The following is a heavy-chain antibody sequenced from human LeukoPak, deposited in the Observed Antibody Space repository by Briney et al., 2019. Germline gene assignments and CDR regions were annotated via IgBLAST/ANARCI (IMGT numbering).Heavy chain of an antibody. Sequence: SGTLSLTCAVSGGSISSSNWWSWVRQPPGKGLEWIGEIYHSGSTNYNPSLKSRVTISVDTSKNQFSLKLSSVTAADTAVYYCAREYGGDPHFDYWGQGTLVTVSS. J-gene: IGHJ4*02. CDR3: AREYGGDPHFDY. CDR2: IYHSGST. V-gene: IGHV4-4*02. CDR1: GGSISSSNW. D-gene: IGHD2-21*02.